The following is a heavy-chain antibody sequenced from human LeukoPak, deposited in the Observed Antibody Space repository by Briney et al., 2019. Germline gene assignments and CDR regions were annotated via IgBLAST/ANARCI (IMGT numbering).Heavy chain of an antibody. CDR3: ARETRDSNWNSVAYLDH. J-gene: IGHJ4*02. Sequence: ASVTVSCTASGGAFIVNSITWVRQAPGQGLEWMGRFIPILNTTNYAQDFQGRVTLTADKSTSTAYMELMSLGSEDTAVYYCARETRDSNWNSVAYLDHWGQGTLVTVSS. D-gene: IGHD1-7*01. V-gene: IGHV1-69*08. CDR1: GGAFIVNS. CDR2: FIPILNTT.